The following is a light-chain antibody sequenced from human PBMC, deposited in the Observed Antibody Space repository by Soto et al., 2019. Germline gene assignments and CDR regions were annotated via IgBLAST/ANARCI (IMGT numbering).Light chain of an antibody. V-gene: IGKV1-5*03. CDR2: KAS. CDR3: QQHSNWPPIT. Sequence: EIQMTQYPSTLSASVGDRVTSTCRASQSISSWLAWYQQKPGKAPKLLIYKASTLKSGVPSRFSGSGSGTEFTLTISSLEPEDFAVYYCQQHSNWPPITVGQGTRLEIK. J-gene: IGKJ5*01. CDR1: QSISSW.